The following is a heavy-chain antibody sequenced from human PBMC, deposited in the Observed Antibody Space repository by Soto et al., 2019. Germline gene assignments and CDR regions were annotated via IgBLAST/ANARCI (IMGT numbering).Heavy chain of an antibody. J-gene: IGHJ3*02. D-gene: IGHD5-12*01. CDR1: GGSISSYY. V-gene: IGHV4-59*01. Sequence: SETLSLTCTVSGGSISSYYWSWIRQPPGKGLEWIGYIYYSGSTNYNPSLKSRVTISVDTSKNQFSLKLSSVTAADTAVYYCARDGGGVATPKRPGAFDIWGQGTMVT. CDR3: ARDGGGVATPKRPGAFDI. CDR2: IYYSGST.